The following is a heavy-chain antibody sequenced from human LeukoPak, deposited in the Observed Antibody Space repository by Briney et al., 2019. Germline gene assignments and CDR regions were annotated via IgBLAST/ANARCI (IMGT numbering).Heavy chain of an antibody. CDR2: INPNSGGT. J-gene: IGHJ6*03. CDR1: GYTFTGYY. V-gene: IGHV1-2*02. Sequence: ASVKVSCKASGYTFTGYYMHWVRQAPGQGLEWMGRINPNSGGTNYAQKFQGRVTMTRDTSISTAYMELSRLRSDDTAVYYCARPSMVRGVTTSYYYYYMDVWGKGTTVTISS. D-gene: IGHD3-10*01. CDR3: ARPSMVRGVTTSYYYYYMDV.